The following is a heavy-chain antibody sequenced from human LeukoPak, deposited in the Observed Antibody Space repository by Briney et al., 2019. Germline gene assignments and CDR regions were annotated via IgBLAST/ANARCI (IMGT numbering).Heavy chain of an antibody. J-gene: IGHJ4*02. Sequence: GGSLRLSCAASGFTFSSYAMSWVRQAPGKGLEWVSAISGSGGSTYYADSVKGRFTISRDNSKNTLYLQMNSLRAEDTAVYYCARYVLPGPTRAFDYWGQGSLVTVSS. D-gene: IGHD1-26*01. V-gene: IGHV3-23*01. CDR2: ISGSGGST. CDR1: GFTFSSYA. CDR3: ARYVLPGPTRAFDY.